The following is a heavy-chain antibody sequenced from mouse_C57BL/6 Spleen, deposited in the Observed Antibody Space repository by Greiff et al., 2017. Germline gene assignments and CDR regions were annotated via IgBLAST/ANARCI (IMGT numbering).Heavy chain of an antibody. Sequence: QVQLQQPGAELVKPGASVKLSCKASGYTFTSYWMPWVKQRPGQGLEWIGIIHPNSGSTNDNENFKSKTTLTIDKASSTAYMQLSSLTSEDSTVYDCERTLSSQYYFDYWGQGTTLTVSS. CDR1: GYTFTSYW. V-gene: IGHV1-64*01. CDR2: IHPNSGST. CDR3: ERTLSSQYYFDY. D-gene: IGHD1-1*01. J-gene: IGHJ2*01.